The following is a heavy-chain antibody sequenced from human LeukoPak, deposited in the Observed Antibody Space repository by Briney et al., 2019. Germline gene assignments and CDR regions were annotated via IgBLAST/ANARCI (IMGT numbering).Heavy chain of an antibody. Sequence: SETLSLTCTVSGYSISSGYYWGWIRQPPGKGLEWIGYIYYSGSTNYNPSLKSRVTISVDTSKNQFSLKLSSVTAADTAVYYCARAAAESDFDYWGQGTLVTVSS. CDR3: ARAAAESDFDY. V-gene: IGHV4-61*01. CDR2: IYYSGST. D-gene: IGHD2-2*01. J-gene: IGHJ4*02. CDR1: GYSISSGYY.